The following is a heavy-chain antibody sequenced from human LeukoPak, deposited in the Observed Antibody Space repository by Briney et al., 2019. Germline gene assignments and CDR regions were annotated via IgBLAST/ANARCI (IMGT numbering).Heavy chain of an antibody. CDR3: ARDGYSSGWYVGDAFDI. D-gene: IGHD6-19*01. J-gene: IGHJ3*02. CDR1: GFTFSSYW. V-gene: IGHV3-7*01. Sequence: PGGSLRLSXAASGFTFSSYWMSWVRQAPGKGLEGVANIKQDGSEKYYVDSVKGRFTISRDNAKNSLYLQMNSLRAEDTAVYYCARDGYSSGWYVGDAFDIWGQGTMVTVSS. CDR2: IKQDGSEK.